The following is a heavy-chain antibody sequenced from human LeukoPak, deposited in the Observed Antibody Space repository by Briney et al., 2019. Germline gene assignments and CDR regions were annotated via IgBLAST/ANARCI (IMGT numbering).Heavy chain of an antibody. V-gene: IGHV1-2*02. D-gene: IGHD5-18*01. CDR1: GYTFTGYY. CDR3: ARAGGGYSSGWGAFDI. J-gene: IGHJ3*02. Sequence: ASVKVSCKASGYTFTGYYIHWVRQAPGQGLEWMGWINPGSGGTSSAQKFQGRVTMTRDTSISTAYMELNRLRSDDTAVYYCARAGGGYSSGWGAFDIWGQGTMVTVS. CDR2: INPGSGGT.